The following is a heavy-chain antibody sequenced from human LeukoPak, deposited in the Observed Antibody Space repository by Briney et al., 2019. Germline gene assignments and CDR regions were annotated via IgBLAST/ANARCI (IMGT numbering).Heavy chain of an antibody. Sequence: GGSLRLSCAASGFTFSSYTMHWVRQAPGEGLDWVAITSSNGDNKNYADSVKGRFTISRDNSKNRLYLHMNSLRPEDTAVYYCARDRPRGYSGYDLEYWGQGTLVTVSS. J-gene: IGHJ4*02. V-gene: IGHV3-30*04. CDR3: ARDRPRGYSGYDLEY. CDR1: GFTFSSYT. D-gene: IGHD5-12*01. CDR2: TSSNGDNK.